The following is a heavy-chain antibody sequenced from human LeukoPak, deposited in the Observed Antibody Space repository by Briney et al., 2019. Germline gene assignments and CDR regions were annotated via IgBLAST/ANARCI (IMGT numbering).Heavy chain of an antibody. CDR3: TKDAPLWAPSAPYYFDY. J-gene: IGHJ4*02. Sequence: PGGSLRLSCVASGFTFSNYAMSWVRQAPGKGLEWVSAISGSGGNTYYADSVKGRFTISRDNSKNTLYLQMNSLRAEDTAVYYYTKDAPLWAPSAPYYFDYWGQGTLVTVSS. V-gene: IGHV3-23*01. D-gene: IGHD1-26*01. CDR2: ISGSGGNT. CDR1: GFTFSNYA.